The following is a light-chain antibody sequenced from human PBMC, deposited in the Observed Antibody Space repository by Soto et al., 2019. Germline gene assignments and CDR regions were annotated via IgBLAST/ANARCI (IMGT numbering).Light chain of an antibody. Sequence: DIQMTQSPSSLSASVGDRFTTTCRASQSISSYLNWYQQKPGKAPKLLIYAASSLQSGVPSRLSGSGSGTDFTLTISSLQPEDFPTYYCQQSYSTPAFGQGTKVDIK. J-gene: IGKJ1*01. CDR1: QSISSY. CDR3: QQSYSTPA. V-gene: IGKV1-39*01. CDR2: AAS.